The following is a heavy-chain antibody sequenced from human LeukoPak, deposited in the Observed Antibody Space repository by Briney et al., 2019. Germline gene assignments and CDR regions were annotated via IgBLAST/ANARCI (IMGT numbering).Heavy chain of an antibody. Sequence: PSETLSLTCTVSGCSISSGSHYWGWIRQPPGKGLEWIGNIYYTGSTYYNPSLKGRVTISIDTSKNQFSLRLSSVTAADTAVYYCARDFSEGAFDIWGQGTMVSVSS. D-gene: IGHD3-10*01. CDR2: IYYTGST. J-gene: IGHJ3*02. CDR3: ARDFSEGAFDI. V-gene: IGHV4-39*07. CDR1: GCSISSGSHY.